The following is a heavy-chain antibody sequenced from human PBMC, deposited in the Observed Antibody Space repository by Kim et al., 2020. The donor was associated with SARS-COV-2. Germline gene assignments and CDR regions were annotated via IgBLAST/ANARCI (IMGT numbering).Heavy chain of an antibody. CDR3: VREMGDCSRGSCYFDY. V-gene: IGHV1-46*01. CDR1: GYTFTSYY. D-gene: IGHD2-15*01. CDR2: INPILSAT. Sequence: ASVKVSCKTFGYTFTSYYIHWVRQAPGQGLEWMGLINPILSATIYAQKFRGRLSMTWDTSTNIVYMELTSLRSEDTAIYYCVREMGDCSRGSCYFDYWGQGTLVTVSS. J-gene: IGHJ4*02.